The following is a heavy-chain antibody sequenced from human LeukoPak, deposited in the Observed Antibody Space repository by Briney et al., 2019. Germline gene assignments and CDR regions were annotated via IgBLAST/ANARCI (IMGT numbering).Heavy chain of an antibody. V-gene: IGHV4-59*12. J-gene: IGHJ6*02. CDR3: ARGGSTYSSSGTDYYYYGMDV. Sequence: SETLSLTCTVSGGSISSYYWSWIRQPPGKGLEWIGYIYYSGSTNYNPSLKSRVTISVDTSKNQFSLQLNSVPPEDTAVYYCARGGSTYSSSGTDYYYYGMDVWGQGTTVTVSS. D-gene: IGHD6-6*01. CDR2: IYYSGST. CDR1: GGSISSYY.